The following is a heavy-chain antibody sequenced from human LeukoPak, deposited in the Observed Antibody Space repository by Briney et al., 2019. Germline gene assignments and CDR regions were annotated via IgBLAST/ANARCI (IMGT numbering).Heavy chain of an antibody. CDR2: IKGDGDTT. V-gene: IGHV3-74*03. Sequence: PGGSLRLSCAASGFTFSDFWMHWVRQVPGKGLISVSRIKGDGDTTTYADSVKGRFTISRDNAKNTLYLQMNWLRAEDTAVYYCARGEQHYDFWSGYYSPYYYGMDVWGQGTTVTVSS. CDR3: ARGEQHYDFWSGYYSPYYYGMDV. CDR1: GFTFSDFW. D-gene: IGHD3-3*01. J-gene: IGHJ6*02.